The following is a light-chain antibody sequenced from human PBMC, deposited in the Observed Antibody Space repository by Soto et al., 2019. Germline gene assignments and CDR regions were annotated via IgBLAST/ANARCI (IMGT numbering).Light chain of an antibody. V-gene: IGLV1-40*01. CDR2: GNN. CDR1: SSNIGAAYD. CDR3: QSYDSSLSGWV. J-gene: IGLJ3*02. Sequence: QAVVTQPPSVSGAPGQKVTISCTRSSSNIGAAYDVHWYQHLPGTAPKHLIYGNNNRPSGVPDRFSGSKSGTSASLAITGLQAEDEADYYCQSYDSSLSGWVFGGGTKLTVL.